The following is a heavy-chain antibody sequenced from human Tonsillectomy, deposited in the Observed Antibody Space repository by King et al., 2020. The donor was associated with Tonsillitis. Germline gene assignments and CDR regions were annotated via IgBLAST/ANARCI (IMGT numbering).Heavy chain of an antibody. V-gene: IGHV5-51*01. CDR3: ARQDGRDVTVVRASINWFDP. J-gene: IGHJ5*02. CDR1: GYSFTSYW. D-gene: IGHD3-10*01. Sequence: QLVQSGAEVKKPGESLKISCKGSGYSFTSYWIAWVRQMPGKGLEWMGTIYPGDSDTRYSPSFQGQVTISADTSISTAYLQWTILKASETAMYYCARQDGRDVTVVRASINWFDPWGQGTLVTVSS. CDR2: IYPGDSDT.